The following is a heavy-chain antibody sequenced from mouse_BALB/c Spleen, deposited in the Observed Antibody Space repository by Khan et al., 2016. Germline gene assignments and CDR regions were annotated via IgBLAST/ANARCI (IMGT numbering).Heavy chain of an antibody. CDR2: IDPYNDGT. Sequence: VQLKQSGPELVKPGASVKMSCKSSGYTFTSYVMHWVKQKPGQGLEWIGYIDPYNDGTKYNEKFKGKATLTSDKSSSTAYMERSSLTSEDSAVYYCARRGYTGTYFDYWGQGTTLTVSS. CDR3: ARRGYTGTYFDY. CDR1: GYTFTSYV. D-gene: IGHD2-2*01. V-gene: IGHV1S136*01. J-gene: IGHJ2*01.